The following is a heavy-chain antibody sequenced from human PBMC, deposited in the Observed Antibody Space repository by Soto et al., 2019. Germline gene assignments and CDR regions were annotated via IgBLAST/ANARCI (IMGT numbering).Heavy chain of an antibody. D-gene: IGHD3-9*01. CDR2: IGTGGST. CDR3: AKDPQGGTRYYDILTGSFDY. CDR1: GFTFSSYD. J-gene: IGHJ4*02. Sequence: GGSLRLSCAASGFTFSSYDMHWVRQATGKGLEWVSAIGTGGSTYYADSVKGRFTISRDNSKNTLYLQMNSLRAEDTAVYYCAKDPQGGTRYYDILTGSFDYWGQGTLVTVSS. V-gene: IGHV3-23*01.